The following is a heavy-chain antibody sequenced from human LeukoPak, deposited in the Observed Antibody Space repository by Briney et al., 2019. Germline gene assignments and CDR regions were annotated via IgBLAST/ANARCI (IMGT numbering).Heavy chain of an antibody. J-gene: IGHJ4*02. CDR1: GYTFTSYG. D-gene: IGHD6-6*01. CDR2: IIPIFGTA. CDR3: ATFEYSSSSFDY. Sequence: ASVKVSCKASGYTFTSYGISWVRQAPGQGLEWMGRIIPIFGTANYAQKFQGRVTITTDESTSTAYMELSSLRSEDTAVYYCATFEYSSSSFDYWGQGTLVTVSS. V-gene: IGHV1-69*05.